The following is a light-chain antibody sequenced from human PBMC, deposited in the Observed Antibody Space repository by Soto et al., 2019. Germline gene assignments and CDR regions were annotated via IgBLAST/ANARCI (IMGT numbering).Light chain of an antibody. CDR2: KAS. V-gene: IGKV1-5*03. J-gene: IGKJ1*01. CDR3: QQYSTYWT. Sequence: DIQMTQSPSTLSASVGDRVTITCRASQSISSWLAWYQQKPGKAPKLLIYKASGLESGVPSRFSGSGSGTEFTLTISGLQPDDFATYYCQQYSTYWTFGQGTKVEIK. CDR1: QSISSW.